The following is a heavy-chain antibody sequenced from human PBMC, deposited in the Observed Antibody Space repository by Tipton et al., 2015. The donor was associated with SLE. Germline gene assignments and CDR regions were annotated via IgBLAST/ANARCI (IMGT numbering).Heavy chain of an antibody. J-gene: IGHJ4*02. CDR1: GFTFSSYD. V-gene: IGHV3-30*02. D-gene: IGHD2-21*01. CDR2: IRSDGSNK. Sequence: GSLRLSCAASGFTFSSYDMHWVRQAPGKGLEWVAFIRSDGSNKYYADSVKGRFTISRDNSKSTVFLQMNSLRVEDSAIYYCAKDRYCGGGTCFASYFDSWGQGTLVAVSS. CDR3: AKDRYCGGGTCFASYFDS.